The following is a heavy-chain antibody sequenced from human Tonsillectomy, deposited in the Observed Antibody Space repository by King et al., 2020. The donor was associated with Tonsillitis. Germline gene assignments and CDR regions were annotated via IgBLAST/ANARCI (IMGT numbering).Heavy chain of an antibody. J-gene: IGHJ6*02. D-gene: IGHD4-17*01. CDR2: ISGSGGST. CDR1: GFTFSSYA. Sequence: VQLVESGGALVQPWGSLRLSCAASGFTFSSYAMSWVRQAPGKGLEWVSVISGSGGSTDYADSVKGRFTISRDNSKNTLYLQMNSLRDEDTAVYYCAKTTVTTPYYYYGMDVWGQGTTVTVSS. V-gene: IGHV3-23*04. CDR3: AKTTVTTPYYYYGMDV.